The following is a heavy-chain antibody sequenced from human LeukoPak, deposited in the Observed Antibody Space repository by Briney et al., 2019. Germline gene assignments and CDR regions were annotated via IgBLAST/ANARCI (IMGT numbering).Heavy chain of an antibody. CDR3: ARRSGYDLGAFDI. J-gene: IGHJ3*02. CDR2: IYPGDSDT. CDR1: EYTFSSYW. V-gene: IGHV5-51*01. D-gene: IGHD5-12*01. Sequence: KGGESLKISCTGSEYTFSSYWIGWVRQMPGRGLEWMGIIYPGDSDTRYSPSFQGQVTISADKSISTAYLQWSSLRASDTALYYCARRSGYDLGAFDIWGQGTMVTVSS.